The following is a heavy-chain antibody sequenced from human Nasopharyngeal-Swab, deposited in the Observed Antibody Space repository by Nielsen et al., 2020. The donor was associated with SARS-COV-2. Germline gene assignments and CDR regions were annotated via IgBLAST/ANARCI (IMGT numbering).Heavy chain of an antibody. CDR3: AKDEKTYYYDSRGDY. CDR1: GFTFSSYG. CDR2: ISYDGSNK. Sequence: GESLKISCAASGFTFSSYGMHWVRQAPGKGLEWVAVISYDGSNKYYADSVKGRITISRDNSKNTLYPQMNSLRAEDTAVYYCAKDEKTYYYDSRGDYWGQGTLVTVSS. D-gene: IGHD3-22*01. V-gene: IGHV3-30*18. J-gene: IGHJ4*02.